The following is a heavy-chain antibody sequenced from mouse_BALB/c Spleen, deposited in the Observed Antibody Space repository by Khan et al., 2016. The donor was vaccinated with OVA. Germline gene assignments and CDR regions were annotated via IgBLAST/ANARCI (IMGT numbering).Heavy chain of an antibody. D-gene: IGHD1-1*01. Sequence: EVQLQESGPGLVKPSQSLSLTCTVTGFSITSDYAWNWFRQFPGNKLEWMGYISYSGNTKYNPSLKSRISITRDTSKNQFFLQLNSVTIEDTATYYCARVYGGDFDYWGQGTTLTVSS. CDR1: GFSITSDYA. CDR3: ARVYGGDFDY. J-gene: IGHJ2*01. CDR2: ISYSGNT. V-gene: IGHV3-2*02.